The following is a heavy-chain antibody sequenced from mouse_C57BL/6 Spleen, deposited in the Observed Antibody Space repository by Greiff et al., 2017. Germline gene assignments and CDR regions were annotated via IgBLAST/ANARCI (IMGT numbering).Heavy chain of an antibody. D-gene: IGHD1-1*01. CDR3: AREGYGSSAFDY. V-gene: IGHV5-16*01. CDR2: INYDGSST. J-gene: IGHJ2*01. Sequence: EVKLVESEGGLVQPGSSMKLSCTASGFTFSDYYMAWVRQVPEKGLEWVANINYDGSSTYYLDSLKSRFIISRDNAKNILYLQMSSLKSEDTATYYCAREGYGSSAFDYWGQGTTLTVSS. CDR1: GFTFSDYY.